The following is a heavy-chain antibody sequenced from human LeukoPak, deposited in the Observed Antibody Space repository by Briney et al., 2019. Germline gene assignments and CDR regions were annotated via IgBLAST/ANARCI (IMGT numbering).Heavy chain of an antibody. CDR1: GDSVSSNSAA. CDR2: TYYRSKWYN. CDR3: ARLYSSGWRDYYYYMYV. J-gene: IGHJ6*03. D-gene: IGHD6-19*01. V-gene: IGHV6-1*01. Sequence: SQTLSLICAISGDSVSSNSAAWNWIRQSPSRGLEWLGRTYYRSKWYNDYAVSVKSRITINPDTSKNQFSLQLNSVTPEDTAVYYCARLYSSGWRDYYYYMYVWGKGTTVTVSS.